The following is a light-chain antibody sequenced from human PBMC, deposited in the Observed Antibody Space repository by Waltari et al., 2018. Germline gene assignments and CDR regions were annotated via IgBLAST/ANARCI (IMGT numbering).Light chain of an antibody. V-gene: IGKV3-20*01. CDR2: GAS. Sequence: EIVLPQSPGPLSLSLGARATLSCRASQSVSRALTWYQQKPGQAPRLLIYGASTRAPGIPDRFSGSGSGTDFSLTISRLEPDDFAVYYCQHYLRLPVTFGQGTTVEI. CDR1: QSVSRA. CDR3: QHYLRLPVT. J-gene: IGKJ1*01.